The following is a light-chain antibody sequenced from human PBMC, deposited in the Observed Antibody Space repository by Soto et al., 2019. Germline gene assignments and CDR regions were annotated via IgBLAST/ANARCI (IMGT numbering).Light chain of an antibody. V-gene: IGKV4-1*01. CDR2: WAS. Sequence: DIVMTQPPDSLAVSLGERATINCKSSQSVLYSSNNKNYLAWYQQKPGQPPKLLIYWASTRESGVPDRFSGSGSGTDFTLTISSLQAEDVAVYYCQQYYSNSWTFGQGTKVEIK. J-gene: IGKJ1*01. CDR1: QSVLYSSNNKNY. CDR3: QQYYSNSWT.